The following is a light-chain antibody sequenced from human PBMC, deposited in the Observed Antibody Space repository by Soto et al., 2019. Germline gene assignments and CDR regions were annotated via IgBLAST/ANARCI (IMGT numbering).Light chain of an antibody. Sequence: EIQMTQSPSTLSASVGDRVTITCRASQSISTMLAWYQLKPGKAPQLLIYDASSWESGVPSMFSGSGSGTEFTLTISSLQSDDFATYYCQQYNSCFLTFGAGTKVDI. CDR2: DAS. V-gene: IGKV1-5*01. CDR3: QQYNSCFLT. J-gene: IGKJ3*01. CDR1: QSISTM.